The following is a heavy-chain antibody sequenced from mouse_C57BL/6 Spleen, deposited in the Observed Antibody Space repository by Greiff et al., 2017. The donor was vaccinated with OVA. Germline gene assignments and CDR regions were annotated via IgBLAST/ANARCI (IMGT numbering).Heavy chain of an antibody. D-gene: IGHD2-4*01. Sequence: DVMLVESGGGLVKPGGSLKLSCAASGFTFSDYGMHWVRQAPEKGLEWVAYISSGSSTIYYADTVKGRFTISRDNAKNTLFLQMTSLRSEDTAMYYCARHKDYDGFAYWGQGTLVTVSA. V-gene: IGHV5-17*01. CDR3: ARHKDYDGFAY. CDR1: GFTFSDYG. CDR2: ISSGSSTI. J-gene: IGHJ3*01.